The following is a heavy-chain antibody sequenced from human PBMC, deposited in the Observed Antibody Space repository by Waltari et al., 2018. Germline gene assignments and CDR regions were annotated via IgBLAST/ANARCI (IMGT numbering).Heavy chain of an antibody. CDR2: LYHAGNT. CDR1: SFNVSSYY. V-gene: IGHV3-53*01. D-gene: IGHD3-10*01. J-gene: IGHJ6*02. CDR3: ARGNTKYGMDV. Sequence: EVQLVGSGGHLLQPGGSLRLSCAASSFNVSSYYMNWVRQAPGKGLEWVSILYHAGNTYYADSVKGRFTFSRDNSKNTLYLQMNSLRAEDTAVYYCARGNTKYGMDVWGQGTTVTVSS.